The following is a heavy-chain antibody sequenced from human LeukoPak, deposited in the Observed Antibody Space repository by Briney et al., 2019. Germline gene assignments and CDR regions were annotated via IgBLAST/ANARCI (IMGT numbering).Heavy chain of an antibody. CDR2: ISSSSSYI. CDR1: GFTFSSYS. J-gene: IGHJ4*02. Sequence: GGSLRLSCAASGFTFSSYSMNWVRQAPGKGLEWVSSISSSSSYIYYADSVKGRFTIFRDNAKNSLYLQMNSLRAEDTAVYYCAGSKDTAMVPGYWGQGTLVTVSS. V-gene: IGHV3-21*01. D-gene: IGHD5-18*01. CDR3: AGSKDTAMVPGY.